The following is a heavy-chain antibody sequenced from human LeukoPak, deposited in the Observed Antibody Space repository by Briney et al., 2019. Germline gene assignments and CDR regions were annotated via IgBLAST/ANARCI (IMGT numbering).Heavy chain of an antibody. J-gene: IGHJ6*02. CDR3: ARGNNINYYYYGMDV. CDR2: ISSNAVST. CDR1: GFSFSSYA. Sequence: GGSLRLSCAASGFSFSSYAMCWVRQAPGKGLEYVSAISSNAVSTYYANSVKGRFTISRDNSKNTLYLQMGSLRAEDMAVYFCARGNNINYYYYGMDVWGQGTTVIVSS. V-gene: IGHV3-64*01. D-gene: IGHD1/OR15-1a*01.